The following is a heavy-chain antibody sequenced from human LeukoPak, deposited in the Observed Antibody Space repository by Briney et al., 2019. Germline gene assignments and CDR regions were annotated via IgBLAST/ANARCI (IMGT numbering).Heavy chain of an antibody. CDR2: IYYSGSA. V-gene: IGHV4-59*05. CDR3: ARQDYDSSGYLYYFDY. D-gene: IGHD3-22*01. J-gene: IGHJ4*02. Sequence: SETLSLTCSVSGDSINSYYWSWIRQPPGKGLEWIGSIYYSGSAHYNPSLKSRVTISVDTSKNHFSLKLSSGTAADTAVYYCARQDYDSSGYLYYFDYWGQGTLVTVSS. CDR1: GDSINSYY.